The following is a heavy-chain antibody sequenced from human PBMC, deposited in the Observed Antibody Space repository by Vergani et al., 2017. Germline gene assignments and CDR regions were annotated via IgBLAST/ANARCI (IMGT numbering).Heavy chain of an antibody. CDR2: IWYDGSNQ. Sequence: QVQLVESGGGVVQPGRSLRLSCAASGFTFSSYGMHWVRQAPGKGLEWVAVIWYDGSNQYYADSVKGRFTISRDNSKNTLYLQMNSLRAEDTAVSYCTTVIHIVARNRLFDYWGQGTLVTVSS. J-gene: IGHJ4*02. D-gene: IGHD5-12*01. CDR1: GFTFSSYG. V-gene: IGHV3-33*01. CDR3: TTVIHIVARNRLFDY.